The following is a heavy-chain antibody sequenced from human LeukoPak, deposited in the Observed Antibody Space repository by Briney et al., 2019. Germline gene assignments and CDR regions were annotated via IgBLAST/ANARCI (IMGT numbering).Heavy chain of an antibody. V-gene: IGHV3-23*01. Sequence: TGGSLRLSCAASGFPLSVYAMSWVRQAPGKGLEWVSGIGSDGSTHYAESVKGRFAISRDNSKSTLYLQMNSLRAEDTALYYCAKDLNYYVAMDVGGQGTTVTVSS. J-gene: IGHJ6*02. D-gene: IGHD3-10*02. CDR3: AKDLNYYVAMDV. CDR1: GFPLSVYA. CDR2: IGSDGST.